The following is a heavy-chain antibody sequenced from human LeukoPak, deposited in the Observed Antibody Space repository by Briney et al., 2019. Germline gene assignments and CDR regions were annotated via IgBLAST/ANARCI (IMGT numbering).Heavy chain of an antibody. CDR1: GFTFSSYS. D-gene: IGHD2-15*01. J-gene: IGHJ4*02. CDR3: AKDYCSGGSCYRFDY. Sequence: GRSLRLSCAAPGFTFSSYSMHWVRQAPGKGLEWVAVISYDGSNKYYADSVKGRFTISRDNSKNTQYLQMNSLRAEDTAVYYCAKDYCSGGSCYRFDYWGQGTLVTVSS. CDR2: ISYDGSNK. V-gene: IGHV3-30*18.